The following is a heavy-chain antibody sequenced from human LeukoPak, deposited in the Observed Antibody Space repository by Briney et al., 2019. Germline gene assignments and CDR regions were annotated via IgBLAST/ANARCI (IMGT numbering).Heavy chain of an antibody. V-gene: IGHV4-59*12. CDR1: GGSISSYY. Sequence: PSETLSLTCTVSGGSISSYYWSWIRQPPGKGLEWIGYIYYSGSTYYNPSLKSRVTISVDTSKNQFSLKLGSVTAADTAVYYCARDGYDSSGYSDYPFDYWGQGTLVTVSS. CDR2: IYYSGST. D-gene: IGHD3-22*01. CDR3: ARDGYDSSGYSDYPFDY. J-gene: IGHJ4*02.